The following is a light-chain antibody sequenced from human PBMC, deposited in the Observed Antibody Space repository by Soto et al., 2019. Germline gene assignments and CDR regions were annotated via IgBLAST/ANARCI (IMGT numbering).Light chain of an antibody. J-gene: IGLJ1*01. V-gene: IGLV2-14*01. CDR2: QVT. CDR3: SSYTDSSNYV. Sequence: QSALTQPASVSGSPGQSITISCTGTSSDLAIYNYVSWYQQQPGKAPKLMIYQVTNRPSGVSNRFSGSRPGNTASLTISGLQAEDEADYYCSSYTDSSNYVFGTGTKGTVL. CDR1: SSDLAIYNY.